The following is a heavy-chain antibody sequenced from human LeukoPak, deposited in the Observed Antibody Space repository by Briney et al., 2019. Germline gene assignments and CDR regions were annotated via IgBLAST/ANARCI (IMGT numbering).Heavy chain of an antibody. CDR2: IYHSGST. V-gene: IGHV4-30-2*01. CDR1: GGSISSGGYY. J-gene: IGHJ5*02. CDR3: ARAGYSNWFDL. Sequence: SETLSLTCTVSGGSISSGGYYWSWIRQPPGKGLEWIGYIYHSGSTYYNPSLKSRVTISVDRSKNQFSLKLSSVTAADTAVYYCARAGYSNWFDLWGQGTLVTVSS. D-gene: IGHD2-15*01.